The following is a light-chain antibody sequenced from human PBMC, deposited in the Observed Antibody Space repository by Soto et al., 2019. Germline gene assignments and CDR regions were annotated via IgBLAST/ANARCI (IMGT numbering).Light chain of an antibody. CDR3: SSYAGSNNYV. J-gene: IGLJ1*01. CDR2: EVN. CDR1: SSDVGGYNY. Sequence: QPVLNQPPSASGSPGQSVAISCTGTSSDVGGYNYVSWYQLHPGKAPKLMIYEVNMRPSGVPDRFSGSKSGNTASLTVSGLRAEDEADYYCSSYAGSNNYVFGTGTKVTVL. V-gene: IGLV2-8*01.